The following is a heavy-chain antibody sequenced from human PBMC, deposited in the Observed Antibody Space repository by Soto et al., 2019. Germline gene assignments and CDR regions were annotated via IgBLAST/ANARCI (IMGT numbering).Heavy chain of an antibody. CDR2: MWYDGSNK. CDR3: ARRALPEGTRTLYYYGMDV. J-gene: IGHJ6*02. Sequence: QVQLVESGGGVVQPGRSLRLSCAASGFTFSRYGMHWVLQAPGKGLEWVAVMWYDGSNKYYADYLKGRFTISRDNSKNTRYLQMNSLRDEDTAVYYCARRALPEGTRTLYYYGMDVWGQGTPVTVSS. CDR1: GFTFSRYG. V-gene: IGHV3-33*01. D-gene: IGHD1-1*01.